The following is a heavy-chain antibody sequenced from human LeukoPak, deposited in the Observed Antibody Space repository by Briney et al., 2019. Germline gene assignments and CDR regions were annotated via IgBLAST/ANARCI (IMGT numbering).Heavy chain of an antibody. Sequence: GASVKVSCKASGYTFTSYGISWVRQAPGQGLEWMGWISAYNGNTNYAQKLQGRVTVTTDTSTSTAYMELRSLRSDDTAVYYCARAFSTTSYNWFDPWGQGTLVTVSS. CDR2: ISAYNGNT. J-gene: IGHJ5*02. V-gene: IGHV1-18*01. D-gene: IGHD2-2*01. CDR1: GYTFTSYG. CDR3: ARAFSTTSYNWFDP.